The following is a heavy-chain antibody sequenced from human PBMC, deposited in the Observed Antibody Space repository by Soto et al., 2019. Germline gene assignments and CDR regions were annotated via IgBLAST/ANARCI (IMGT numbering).Heavy chain of an antibody. D-gene: IGHD6-19*01. Sequence: QVQLVQSGAEMKKPGASVKVSCRASGYTFTSYVISWVRQAPEQGLEWMGWISAYNGNTNFAQKLQGRVTMTTDTSTSTAYMELRSLRSDDTAVYYCARVVATVAGPYGMDVWGQGTTVTVSS. J-gene: IGHJ6*02. V-gene: IGHV1-18*01. CDR2: ISAYNGNT. CDR3: ARVVATVAGPYGMDV. CDR1: GYTFTSYV.